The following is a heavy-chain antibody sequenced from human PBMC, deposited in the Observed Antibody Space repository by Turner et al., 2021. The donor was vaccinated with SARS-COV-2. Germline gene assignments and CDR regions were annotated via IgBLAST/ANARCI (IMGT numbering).Heavy chain of an antibody. J-gene: IGHJ5*02. CDR3: ARDGGGWFDP. Sequence: QVQLVESGGGVVQPGRSLRLSCAASGFTFSSYAMHWVRQAPGKGLDWVALISYDGSNKYYADSVKGRFTISRDNSKNTLYLQMNSLRAEDTAVYYCARDGGGWFDPWGQGTLVTVSS. CDR1: GFTFSSYA. V-gene: IGHV3-30-3*01. CDR2: ISYDGSNK. D-gene: IGHD3-10*01.